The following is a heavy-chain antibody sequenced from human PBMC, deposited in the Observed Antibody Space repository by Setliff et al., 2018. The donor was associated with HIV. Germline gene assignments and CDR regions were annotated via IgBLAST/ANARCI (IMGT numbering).Heavy chain of an antibody. V-gene: IGHV4-39*01. J-gene: IGHJ4*02. CDR2: IYHTGRT. CDR3: ASPTAIPH. Sequence: PSETLSLTSTVSGGSIDNNKYYWTWVRQPPGQGRAWTGSIYHTGRTYYNRSLESRLTSSIDTSKNQFSLKLSSVTAADTAVYYCASPTAIPHWGQGTLVTVSS. D-gene: IGHD2-21*02. CDR1: GGSIDNNKYY.